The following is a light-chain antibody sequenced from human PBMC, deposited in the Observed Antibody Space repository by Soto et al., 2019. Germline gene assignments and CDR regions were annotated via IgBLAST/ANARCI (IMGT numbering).Light chain of an antibody. CDR2: AAT. CDR1: QGIRAY. J-gene: IGKJ3*01. V-gene: IGKV1-39*01. Sequence: DIQLTQSPSSLSASVGDRLSITCRASQGIRAYLNWYQQKPGNAPKVLIYAATTLQSGVPSRFNGSGSGTDFTLTISSLQPDDFATYYCQRSFSVPFTFGPGTKVDV. CDR3: QRSFSVPFT.